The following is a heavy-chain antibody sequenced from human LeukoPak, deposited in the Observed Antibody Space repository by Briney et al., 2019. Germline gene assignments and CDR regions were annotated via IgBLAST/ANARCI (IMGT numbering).Heavy chain of an antibody. CDR2: ISSTGGTT. Sequence: GGSLRLSCAASGITFSSYGMSWVRQAPGKGLEWVSSISSTGGTTYYADSVKGRFTISRDNSKNTLYLQMNSLRAEDTAVYYCAKGPQSYYYYYMDVWGKGTTVTVSS. CDR3: AKGPQSYYYYYMDV. J-gene: IGHJ6*03. CDR1: GITFSSYG. V-gene: IGHV3-23*01.